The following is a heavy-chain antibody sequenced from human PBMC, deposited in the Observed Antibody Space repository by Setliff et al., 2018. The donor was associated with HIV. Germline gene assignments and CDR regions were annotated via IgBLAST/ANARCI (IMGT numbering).Heavy chain of an antibody. Sequence: SETLSLTCAVYGGSFNGYSWTWIRQPPGKGLEWIGGINNSGSTNYNPSLKSRVPISVDTSKSQFSLRLTSVTAADTAVYYCATEASVSLDWFRYYDYWGQGTLVTVSS. CDR3: ATEASVSLDWFRYYDY. V-gene: IGHV4-34*01. D-gene: IGHD3-9*01. CDR1: GGSFNGYS. CDR2: INNSGST. J-gene: IGHJ4*02.